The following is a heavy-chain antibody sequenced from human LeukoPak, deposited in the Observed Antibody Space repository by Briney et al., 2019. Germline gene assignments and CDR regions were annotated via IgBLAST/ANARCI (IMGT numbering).Heavy chain of an antibody. CDR3: ARDRYSPRDAFDI. D-gene: IGHD1-1*01. Sequence: PGGSLRLSCATSGFTFSHHWMSWVRQAPGKGLEWVANINLDGNKKYYVDSVKGRFTISRDNAQRSLYLQMNSLRVEDTAVYYCARDRYSPRDAFDIWGQGTMVTVSS. J-gene: IGHJ3*02. V-gene: IGHV3-7*01. CDR1: GFTFSHHW. CDR2: INLDGNKK.